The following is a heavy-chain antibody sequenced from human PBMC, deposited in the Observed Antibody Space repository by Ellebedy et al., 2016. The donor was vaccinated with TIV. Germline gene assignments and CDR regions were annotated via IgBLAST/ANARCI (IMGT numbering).Heavy chain of an antibody. CDR2: IYPGDSDT. CDR3: ARRLAYCSGGSCSGYYFDY. V-gene: IGHV5-51*01. D-gene: IGHD2-15*01. CDR1: GYNFPTYW. J-gene: IGHJ4*02. Sequence: KVSCRGSGYNFPTYWIAWVRQMPGKGLEWMGIIYPGDSDTRYSPSFQGQVTISADKSISTAYLQWSSLKASDTAMYYCARRLAYCSGGSCSGYYFDYWGQGTLVSVSS.